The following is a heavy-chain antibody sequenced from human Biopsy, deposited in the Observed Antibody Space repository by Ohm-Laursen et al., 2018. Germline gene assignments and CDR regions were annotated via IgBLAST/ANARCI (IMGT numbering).Heavy chain of an antibody. D-gene: IGHD4/OR15-4a*01. CDR2: INCKTGAT. V-gene: IGHV1-2*02. CDR3: ERASAYGVFDI. J-gene: IGHJ3*02. CDR1: SYTFTDYN. Sequence: ASVKASCKASSYTFTDYNIHWMRQAPGQGLEWLGYINCKTGATNYAQKIQGRITMTTDTSIITAYLEVSSLTSDDAAVYFCERASAYGVFDIWGQGTTVTVSS.